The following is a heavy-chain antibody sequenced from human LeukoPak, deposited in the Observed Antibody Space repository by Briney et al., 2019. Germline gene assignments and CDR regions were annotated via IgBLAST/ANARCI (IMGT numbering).Heavy chain of an antibody. CDR2: VYYSGSA. V-gene: IGHV4-59*01. J-gene: IGHJ3*02. CDR3: AREGGGSWHIVVVIGAFDI. Sequence: SETLSLTCTVSGDSISDYYWSWIRQPPGKGLEWIGYVYYSGSANYNPSLKSRATMSVDTSKNQFSLKVRSVTTADTAVYYCAREGGGSWHIVVVIGAFDIWGQGTMVTVSS. D-gene: IGHD2-21*01. CDR1: GDSISDYY.